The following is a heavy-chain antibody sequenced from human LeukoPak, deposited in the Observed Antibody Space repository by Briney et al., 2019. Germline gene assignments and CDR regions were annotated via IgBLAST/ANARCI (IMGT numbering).Heavy chain of an antibody. CDR1: GYTFTSYD. J-gene: IGHJ6*03. Sequence: GASVKVSCKASGYTFTSYDINWVRQATGQGLEWMGWMNPNSGNTGYAQKFQGRVTITRNTSISTAYMELSSLRSEDTAVYYCARAAVAGRWEYYYYYMDVWGKGTTVTVSS. V-gene: IGHV1-8*03. CDR3: ARAAVAGRWEYYYYYMDV. CDR2: MNPNSGNT. D-gene: IGHD6-19*01.